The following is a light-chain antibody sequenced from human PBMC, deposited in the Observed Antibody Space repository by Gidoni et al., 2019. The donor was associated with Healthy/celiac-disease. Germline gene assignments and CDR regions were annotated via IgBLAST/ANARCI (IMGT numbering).Light chain of an antibody. V-gene: IGLV1-40*03. CDR1: SSNIGAGYD. J-gene: IGLJ1*01. CDR3: QSYDSSCYV. CDR2: GNS. Sequence: QSVLTQPPSVSGAPGQRVTISCTGSSSNIGAGYDVHWYQQLPGTAPKLLIYGNSNRPSGVPDRFSGSKSGASASLASTGLQAEDGADYYCQSYDSSCYVFGTGTKVPVL.